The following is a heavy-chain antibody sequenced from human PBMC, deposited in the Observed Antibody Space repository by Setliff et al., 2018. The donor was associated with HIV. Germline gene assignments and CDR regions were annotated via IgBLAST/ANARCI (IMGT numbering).Heavy chain of an antibody. Sequence: PSETLSLTCTVSGASISRGSFYWSWIRQPAGKGLEWVGHIYSSGSTYYNPSLKSPVTISIDTSKNQFSLKLTSVTAADTAVYYCARGEIHFFDYWGPETLLVTVSS. CDR3: ARGEIHFFDY. J-gene: IGHJ4*03. CDR2: IYSSGST. V-gene: IGHV4-61*09. CDR1: GASISRGSFY. D-gene: IGHD1-26*01.